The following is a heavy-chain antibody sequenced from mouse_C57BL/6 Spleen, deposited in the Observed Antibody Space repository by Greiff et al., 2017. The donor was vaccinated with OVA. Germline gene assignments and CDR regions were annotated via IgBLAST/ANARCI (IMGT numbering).Heavy chain of an antibody. CDR1: GYAFTNYL. D-gene: IGHD2-3*01. Sequence: QVQLQQSGAELVRPGTSVKVSCKASGYAFTNYLIEWVKQRPGQGLEWIGVINPGSGGTNYNEKFKGKATLTADKSSSTAYMQLSSLTSEDSAVYFCAREDDGYYDAMDYWGQGTSVTVSS. J-gene: IGHJ4*01. V-gene: IGHV1-54*01. CDR3: AREDDGYYDAMDY. CDR2: INPGSGGT.